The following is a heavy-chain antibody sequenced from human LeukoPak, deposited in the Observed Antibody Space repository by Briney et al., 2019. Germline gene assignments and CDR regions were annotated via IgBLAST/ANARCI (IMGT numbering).Heavy chain of an antibody. D-gene: IGHD3-10*01. CDR3: ARDDRVVRGVISH. Sequence: PSETQSLTCTVSGGSISSYYWSWIRQPPGKGLEWIGYIYYSGSTNYNPSLKSRVTISVDTSKNQFSLKLSSVTAADTAVYYCARDDRVVRGVISHWGQGTLVTVSS. CDR1: GGSISSYY. CDR2: IYYSGST. J-gene: IGHJ4*02. V-gene: IGHV4-59*01.